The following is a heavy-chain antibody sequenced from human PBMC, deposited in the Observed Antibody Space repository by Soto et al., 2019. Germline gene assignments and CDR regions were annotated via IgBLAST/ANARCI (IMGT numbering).Heavy chain of an antibody. V-gene: IGHV3-23*01. CDR2: ISGSGGST. CDR1: GFTFSTYA. J-gene: IGHJ4*02. Sequence: GGSLSLSCVASGFTFSTYAMSWVRQAPGKGPEWVSAISGSGGSTFSADSLKGRFTISRDNSKNTLYLQMNSLRAEDTAVYYCAKEPDSSGWYYFDYWGQGTLVTVSS. D-gene: IGHD6-19*01. CDR3: AKEPDSSGWYYFDY.